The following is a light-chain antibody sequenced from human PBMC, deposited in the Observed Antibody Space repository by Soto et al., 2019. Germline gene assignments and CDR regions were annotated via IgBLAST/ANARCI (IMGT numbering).Light chain of an antibody. CDR1: SSNIGTGYG. CDR3: QTYDSSLDGWV. V-gene: IGLV1-40*01. J-gene: IGLJ3*02. Sequence: QSVLTQPPSISGAPGQRVTISCSGSSSNIGTGYGVHWYQQLPGAAPKLLVYGDSRPSGLPDRFSGSKSGTSASLAIADPQADDEGDYYCQTYDSSLDGWVFGGGTKLTVL. CDR2: GDS.